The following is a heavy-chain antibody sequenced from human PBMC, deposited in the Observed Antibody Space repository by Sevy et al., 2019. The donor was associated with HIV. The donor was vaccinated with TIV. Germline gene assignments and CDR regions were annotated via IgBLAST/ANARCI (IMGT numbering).Heavy chain of an antibody. CDR1: GFTFSSYA. Sequence: GGSLRLSCAASGFTFSSYAMHWVRQAPGKGLEWVAVISYDGSNKYYADSVKGRFTISRDNSKNTLYLQMNSLRAEDTAVYYWARGDHFARDPIFGVVIDYWGQGTLVTVSS. CDR2: ISYDGSNK. J-gene: IGHJ4*02. D-gene: IGHD3-3*02. CDR3: ARGDHFARDPIFGVVIDY. V-gene: IGHV3-30-3*01.